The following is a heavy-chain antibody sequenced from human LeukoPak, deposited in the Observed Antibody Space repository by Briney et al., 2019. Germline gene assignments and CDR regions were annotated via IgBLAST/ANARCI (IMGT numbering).Heavy chain of an antibody. V-gene: IGHV6-1*01. Sequence: SQTLSLTCAISGDSVSSNSAAWNWIRQSPPRGLEWLGRTYYRSKWYNDYAVSVKSRITINPDTSKNQFSLQLNSVTPEDTAVYYCARDPLGIAAAGTDYFDYWGQGTLVTVSS. CDR1: GDSVSSNSAA. CDR2: TYYRSKWYN. D-gene: IGHD6-13*01. J-gene: IGHJ4*02. CDR3: ARDPLGIAAAGTDYFDY.